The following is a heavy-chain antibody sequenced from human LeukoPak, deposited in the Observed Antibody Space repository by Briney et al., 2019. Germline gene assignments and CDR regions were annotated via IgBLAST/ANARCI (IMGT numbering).Heavy chain of an antibody. CDR3: ARDKQQPSNWFDP. Sequence: APVRVSCKASGYTFTGYYMHWVRQAPGHGLEWMGWINPNSGGTNYAQKFQGRVTMTRDTSISTAYMELSRLRSDDTAVYYCARDKQQPSNWFDPWGQGTLVTVSS. CDR1: GYTFTGYY. D-gene: IGHD6-13*01. V-gene: IGHV1-2*02. J-gene: IGHJ5*02. CDR2: INPNSGGT.